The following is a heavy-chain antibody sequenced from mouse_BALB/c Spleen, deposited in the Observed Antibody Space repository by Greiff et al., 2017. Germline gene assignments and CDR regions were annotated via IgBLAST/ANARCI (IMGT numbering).Heavy chain of an antibody. J-gene: IGHJ4*01. Sequence: VKVVESGPGLVAPSQSLSITCTVSGFSLTSYGVHWVRQPPGKGLEWLGVIWAGGSTNYNSALMSRLSISKDNSKSQVFLKMNSLQTDDTAMYYCAIYYDYDAMDYWGQGTSVTVSS. CDR3: AIYYDYDAMDY. CDR1: GFSLTSYG. CDR2: IWAGGST. V-gene: IGHV2-9*02. D-gene: IGHD2-1*01.